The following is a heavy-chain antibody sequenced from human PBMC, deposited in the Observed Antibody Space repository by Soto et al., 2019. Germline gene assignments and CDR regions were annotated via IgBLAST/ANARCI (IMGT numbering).Heavy chain of an antibody. Sequence: NPSETLSLTCTVSGGSISSYYWSWIRQPPGKGLEWIGYIYYSGSTNYNPSLKSRVTISVDTSKNQFSLKLSSVTAADTAVYYCARERREGSSFDYWGQGTLVTVSS. D-gene: IGHD3-10*01. CDR1: GGSISSYY. V-gene: IGHV4-59*01. J-gene: IGHJ4*02. CDR2: IYYSGST. CDR3: ARERREGSSFDY.